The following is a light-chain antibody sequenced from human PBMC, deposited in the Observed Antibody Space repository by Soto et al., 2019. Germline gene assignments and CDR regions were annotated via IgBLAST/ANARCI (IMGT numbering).Light chain of an antibody. Sequence: QSALTQPASVSGSLGQSITISCTGTSSDVGHYNYVSWYQQHPGKAPKLMIYEVSNRPSGVSNRFSGSKSGNTASLTISGLQAEDEADYYCSSYTSSSPHVLFGGGTKLTVL. CDR2: EVS. V-gene: IGLV2-14*01. J-gene: IGLJ2*01. CDR1: SSDVGHYNY. CDR3: SSYTSSSPHVL.